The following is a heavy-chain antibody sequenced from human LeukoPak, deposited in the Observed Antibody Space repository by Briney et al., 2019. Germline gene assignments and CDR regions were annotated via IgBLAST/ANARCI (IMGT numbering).Heavy chain of an antibody. CDR3: ARDGRYSGSYYPEYYFDY. V-gene: IGHV4-31*03. CDR2: IYYSGST. J-gene: IGHJ4*02. D-gene: IGHD1-26*01. Sequence: SETLSLTCTVSGGSISSGGYYWSWIRQHPGKGLEWIGYIYYSGSTYYNPSLKSRVTISVDTSKNQFSLKLSSVTAADTAVYYCARDGRYSGSYYPEYYFDYWGQGTLVTVSS. CDR1: GGSISSGGYY.